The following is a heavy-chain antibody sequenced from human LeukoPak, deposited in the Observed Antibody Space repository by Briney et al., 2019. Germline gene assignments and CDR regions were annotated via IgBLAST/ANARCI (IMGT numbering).Heavy chain of an antibody. D-gene: IGHD2-2*01. V-gene: IGHV3-23*01. CDR2: ISGRGGST. CDR3: AKGPQSTYYYYMDV. J-gene: IGHJ6*03. CDR1: GFTFISYA. Sequence: GGSLRLSCAASGFTFISYAMSWARQAPGKGLEWVSGISGRGGSTYYADSVKGRFTISRDNSKNTLYLQMNSLRAEDTAVYYCAKGPQSTYYYYMDVWGKGTTVTVSS.